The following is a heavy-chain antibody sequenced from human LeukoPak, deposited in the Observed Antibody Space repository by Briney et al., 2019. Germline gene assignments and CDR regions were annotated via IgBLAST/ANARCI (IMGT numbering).Heavy chain of an antibody. J-gene: IGHJ4*02. CDR2: IIPILGIA. CDR1: GGTFSSYA. CDR3: AWSWLSEAAGTFDY. Sequence: VASVKVSCKASGGTFSSYANSWVREAPGQGLEWMGRIIPILGIANYAQKFQGRVTITADKSTSTAYMELSSLRSEDTAVYYCAWSWLSEAAGTFDYWGQGTLVTVSS. V-gene: IGHV1-69*04. D-gene: IGHD6-13*01.